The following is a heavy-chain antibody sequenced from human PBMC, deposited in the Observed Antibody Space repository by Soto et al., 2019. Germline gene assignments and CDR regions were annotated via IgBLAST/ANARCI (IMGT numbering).Heavy chain of an antibody. J-gene: IGHJ4*01. V-gene: IGHV4-59*08. D-gene: IGHD4-17*01. Sequence: SETLSLTCTVTGDSMNSHYWSWLRQPPGKALEWMGYVYFTGSTNYSPSLESRLTILVDTSKNQFSLKLTSVTAADTAVYYCAIFPFIPYGDSRHLYYYRTQGSPVTVSS. CDR1: GDSMNSHY. CDR3: AIFPFIPYGDSRHLYYY. CDR2: VYFTGST.